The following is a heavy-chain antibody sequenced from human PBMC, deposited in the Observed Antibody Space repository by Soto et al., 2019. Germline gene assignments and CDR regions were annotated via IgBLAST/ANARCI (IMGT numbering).Heavy chain of an antibody. D-gene: IGHD1-7*01. Sequence: ASVKVSCKASGYTFTSYYMHWVRQARGQGLEWMGIINPSGGSTSYAQKFQGRVTMTRDTSTSTVYMELSSLRSEDTAVYYCARDLSGTTDGNWFDPWGQGTLVTVSS. V-gene: IGHV1-46*01. CDR2: INPSGGST. CDR3: ARDLSGTTDGNWFDP. J-gene: IGHJ5*02. CDR1: GYTFTSYY.